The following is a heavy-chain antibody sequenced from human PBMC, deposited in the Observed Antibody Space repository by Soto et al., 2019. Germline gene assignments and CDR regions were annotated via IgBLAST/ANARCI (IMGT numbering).Heavy chain of an antibody. CDR1: GFTFSSYG. Sequence: GGSLRLSCAASGFTFSSYGMHWVRQAPGKGLEWVAVIWYDGSNKYYADSVKGRFTISRDNSKNTLYLQMNSLRAEDTAVYYCARGGQLEPLTSYYYGMDVWGQGTTVTVSS. V-gene: IGHV3-33*01. J-gene: IGHJ6*02. D-gene: IGHD1-1*01. CDR2: IWYDGSNK. CDR3: ARGGQLEPLTSYYYGMDV.